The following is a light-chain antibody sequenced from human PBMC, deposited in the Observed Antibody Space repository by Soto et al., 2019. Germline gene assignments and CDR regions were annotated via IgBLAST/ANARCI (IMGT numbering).Light chain of an antibody. Sequence: QSVLTQPASVSGSPGQSITISCTGTSSDVGGYNYVSWYQQHPGKAPKLMIYDVSNRPSGVSNRFSGSKSGNTASLTISGLQAEDEADYYFSSYTSSSTLLYVFGTGTKLTVL. J-gene: IGLJ1*01. V-gene: IGLV2-14*01. CDR3: SSYTSSSTLLYV. CDR2: DVS. CDR1: SSDVGGYNY.